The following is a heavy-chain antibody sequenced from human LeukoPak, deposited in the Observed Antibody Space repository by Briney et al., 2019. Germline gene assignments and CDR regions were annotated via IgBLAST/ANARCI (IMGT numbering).Heavy chain of an antibody. J-gene: IGHJ5*02. CDR3: ARRGGVVVPDRYNWFDP. CDR2: IYYSGST. CDR1: GGSISSGGYS. D-gene: IGHD2-2*01. Sequence: SQTLSLTCAVSGGSISSGGYSWSWIRQPPGKGLEWIGYIYYSGSTYYNPSLKSRVTISVDTSKNQFSLKLSSVTAADTAVYYCARRGGVVVPDRYNWFDPWGQGTLVTVSS. V-gene: IGHV4-30-4*07.